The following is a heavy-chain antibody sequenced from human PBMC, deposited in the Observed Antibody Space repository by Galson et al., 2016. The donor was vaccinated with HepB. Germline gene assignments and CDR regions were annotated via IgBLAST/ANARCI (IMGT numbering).Heavy chain of an antibody. CDR3: ASRKGRMTGLDY. Sequence: SLRLSCAASEFTFSIYAMYWVRQAPGKGLEWVSTIAHNEDITHYADSVKGRSTISRDRSKNMMYLQMNSLGVDDAAVYDCASRKGRMTGLDYWGQGTLVPVAS. CDR2: IAHNEDIT. J-gene: IGHJ4*02. CDR1: EFTFSIYA. D-gene: IGHD1-14*01. V-gene: IGHV3-23*01.